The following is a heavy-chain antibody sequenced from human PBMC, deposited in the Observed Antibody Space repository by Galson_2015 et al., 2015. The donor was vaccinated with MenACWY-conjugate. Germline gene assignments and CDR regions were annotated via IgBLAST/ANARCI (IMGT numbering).Heavy chain of an antibody. D-gene: IGHD1-14*01. V-gene: IGHV3-48*02. Sequence: SLRLSCAASGITFSHCGMNWVRQAPGKGLEWISYISPGSGIIYYADSAKGRFTISRDDAKNSLFLQISRLRDEDTAVYYCAWGRNPTVKSMYLDYWGQGTLVTVSS. CDR1: GITFSHCG. CDR3: AWGRNPTVKSMYLDY. CDR2: ISPGSGII. J-gene: IGHJ4*02.